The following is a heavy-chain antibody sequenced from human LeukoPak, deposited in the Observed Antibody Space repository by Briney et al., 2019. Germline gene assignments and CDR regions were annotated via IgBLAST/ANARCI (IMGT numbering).Heavy chain of an antibody. CDR3: ARTYYDFWSGYGYWFDP. CDR2: TYYRSKWYN. V-gene: IGHV6-1*01. D-gene: IGHD3-3*01. J-gene: IGHJ5*02. CDR1: GDSVSSNSAA. Sequence: SQTLSLTCAISGDSVSSNSAAWNWIRQSPSRGLEWLGRTYYRSKWYNYYGVSVKGRITINPDTSKNQFSLKLSSVTAADTAVYYCARTYYDFWSGYGYWFDPWGQGTLVTVSS.